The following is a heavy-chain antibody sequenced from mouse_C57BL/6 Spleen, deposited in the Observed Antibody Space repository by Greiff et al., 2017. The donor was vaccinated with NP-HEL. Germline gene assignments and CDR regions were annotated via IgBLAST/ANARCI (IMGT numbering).Heavy chain of an antibody. CDR1: GYTFTDYE. CDR2: IDPETGGT. D-gene: IGHD1-1*02. J-gene: IGHJ2*01. Sequence: VKLMESGAELVRPGASVTLSCKASGYTFTDYEMHWVKQTPVHGLEWIGAIDPETGGTAYNQKFKGKAILTADKSSSTAYMELRSLTSEDSAVYYCTRSRGGSSQGDYFDYWGQGTTLTVSS. V-gene: IGHV1-15*01. CDR3: TRSRGGSSQGDYFDY.